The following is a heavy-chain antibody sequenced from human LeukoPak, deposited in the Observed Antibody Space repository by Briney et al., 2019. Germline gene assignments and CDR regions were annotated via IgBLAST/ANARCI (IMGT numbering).Heavy chain of an antibody. CDR2: IRSSGYPI. CDR3: ARDRGYFDN. CDR1: GFTFSGYS. J-gene: IGHJ4*02. V-gene: IGHV3-48*04. Sequence: PGGSLRLSCAASGFTFSGYSMSWVRQAPGKGLEWVSYIRSSGYPIHYADSVKGRFTISRDNVQNSLYLQMNSLRAEDTAMYYCARDRGYFDNWGQGTLVTVSS.